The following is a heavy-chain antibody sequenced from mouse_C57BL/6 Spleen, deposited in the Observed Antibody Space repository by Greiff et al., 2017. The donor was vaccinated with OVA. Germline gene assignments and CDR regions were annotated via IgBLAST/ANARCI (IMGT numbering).Heavy chain of an antibody. CDR1: GFTFSDYY. CDR3: ARGGEGYFDY. J-gene: IGHJ2*01. V-gene: IGHV5-16*01. CDR2: INYDGSST. Sequence: EVQRVESEGGLVQPGSSMKLSCTASGFTFSDYYMAWVRQVPEKGLEWVANINYDGSSTYYLDSLKSRFIISRDNAKNILYLQMSSLKSEDTATYYCARGGEGYFDYWGQGTTLTVSS.